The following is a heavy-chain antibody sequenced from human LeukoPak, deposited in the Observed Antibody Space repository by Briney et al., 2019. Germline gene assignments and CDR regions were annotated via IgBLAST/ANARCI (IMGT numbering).Heavy chain of an antibody. D-gene: IGHD6-13*01. V-gene: IGHV3-48*01. J-gene: IGHJ4*02. Sequence: GGSLRLSCAASGFIVSTSNMNWVRQAPGKGLGWVSFMSSSSRTIYYADSVKGRVSISRDNAKNSLYLQMNSLRADDTAVYYCAKGGSSSWHQYFDYWGQGTLVTVSS. CDR2: MSSSSRTI. CDR3: AKGGSSSWHQYFDY. CDR1: GFIVSTSN.